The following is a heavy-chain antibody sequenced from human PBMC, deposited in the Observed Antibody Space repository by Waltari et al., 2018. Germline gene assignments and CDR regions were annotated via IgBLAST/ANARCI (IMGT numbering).Heavy chain of an antibody. Sequence: QVHLVQSGAEVRKPGASVKVSCKASGYTFTPYAIHWVRQAPGQGLEWMGWINVDNGDTEYSHKFQGILTITRDTSASTAYMELSSLTSEDTAVYYCARGYYDSSGFEYWGQGTLVTVSS. V-gene: IGHV1-3*01. CDR2: INVDNGDT. J-gene: IGHJ4*02. CDR3: ARGYYDSSGFEY. D-gene: IGHD3-22*01. CDR1: GYTFTPYA.